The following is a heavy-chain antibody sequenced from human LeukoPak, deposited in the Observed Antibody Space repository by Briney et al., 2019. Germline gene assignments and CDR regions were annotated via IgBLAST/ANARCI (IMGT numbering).Heavy chain of an antibody. D-gene: IGHD6-6*01. J-gene: IGHJ6*02. V-gene: IGHV1-2*02. CDR3: ARDWLAARRRYYYYGMDV. Sequence: ASVKVSCKASGYTFTGYYMHWVRQAPGQGLEWMGWINPNSGGTNYAQKFQGRVTMTRDTSISTAYMELSRLRSDDTAVYYCARDWLAARRRYYYYGMDVWGQGTTVTVSS. CDR1: GYTFTGYY. CDR2: INPNSGGT.